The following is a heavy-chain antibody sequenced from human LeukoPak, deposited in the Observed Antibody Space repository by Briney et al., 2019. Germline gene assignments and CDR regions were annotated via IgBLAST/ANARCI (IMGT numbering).Heavy chain of an antibody. CDR1: GYSFTGYY. CDR2: IHPNNGAT. J-gene: IGHJ6*03. D-gene: IGHD4-17*01. Sequence: ASVKVSCKASGYSFTGYYLHWVRQAPGQGLEWMGRIHPNNGATNYAQKFQGRVTMTRDTSISTAYMELSRLRSDDTALYYCAKASDYGDYVSVYYYMDVWGKGTTVTVSS. CDR3: AKASDYGDYVSVYYYMDV. V-gene: IGHV1-2*06.